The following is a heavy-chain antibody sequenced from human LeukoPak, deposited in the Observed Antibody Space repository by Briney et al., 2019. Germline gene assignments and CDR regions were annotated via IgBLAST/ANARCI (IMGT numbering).Heavy chain of an antibody. CDR3: ARHPYSSSMDLYYMDV. J-gene: IGHJ6*03. V-gene: IGHV4-39*01. CDR2: IYYSGNT. D-gene: IGHD6-6*01. CDR1: GGSISNTYYY. Sequence: SETLSLTCTVSGGSISNTYYYWGWIRQPPGKGREWIGTIYYSGNTYYNPSLQSRVTMSVATSENQFSLTLKSVTAADTAVYYCARHPYSSSMDLYYMDVWGKGTTVTVSS.